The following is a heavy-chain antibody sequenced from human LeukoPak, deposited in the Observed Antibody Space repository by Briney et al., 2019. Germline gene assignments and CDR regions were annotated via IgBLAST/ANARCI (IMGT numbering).Heavy chain of an antibody. CDR1: GFTFSSYA. V-gene: IGHV3-23*01. CDR3: AKDPGSIAAHYYYYGMDV. J-gene: IGHJ6*02. D-gene: IGHD6-6*01. CDR2: ISGSGGST. Sequence: GSLRLSCAASGFTFSSYAMSWVRQAPGKGLEWVSAISGSGGSTYYADSVKGRFTISRDNSKNTLYLQMNSLRAEDTAVYYCAKDPGSIAAHYYYYGMDVWGQGTTVTVSS.